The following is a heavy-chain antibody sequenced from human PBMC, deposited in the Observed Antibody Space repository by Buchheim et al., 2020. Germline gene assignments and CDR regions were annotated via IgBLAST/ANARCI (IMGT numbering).Heavy chain of an antibody. CDR2: IRSKAYGGTT. CDR1: GFTFGDYA. CDR3: TSTGYSSGWYRGYGMDV. V-gene: IGHV3-49*04. J-gene: IGHJ6*02. Sequence: EVQLVESGGGLVQPGRSLRLSCTASGFTFGDYAMSWVRQAPGKGLEWVGFIRSKAYGGTTEYAASVKGRFTISRDDSKSIAYLQMNSLKTEDTAVYYCTSTGYSSGWYRGYGMDVWGQGTT. D-gene: IGHD6-19*01.